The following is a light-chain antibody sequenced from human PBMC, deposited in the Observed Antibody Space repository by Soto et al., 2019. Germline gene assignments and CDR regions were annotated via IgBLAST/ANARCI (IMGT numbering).Light chain of an antibody. Sequence: QSVLTQPPSVSAGPGQKVTISCSGSSSNIGNNYVSWYQQLPGTAPKLLIYDNNKRPSGIPDRFSGSKSGTSATLCITGLQTGDEADYYCGTLDSSLSAYVFGTGTKVTVL. J-gene: IGLJ1*01. V-gene: IGLV1-51*01. CDR3: GTLDSSLSAYV. CDR1: SSNIGNNY. CDR2: DNN.